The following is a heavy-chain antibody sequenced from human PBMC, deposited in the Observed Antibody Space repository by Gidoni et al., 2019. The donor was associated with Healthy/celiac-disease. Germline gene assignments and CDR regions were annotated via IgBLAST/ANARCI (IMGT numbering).Heavy chain of an antibody. CDR2: IIPILGIA. CDR1: GGTFSSYA. J-gene: IGHJ4*02. CDR3: ARVRGPYSSSSKKNLNYFDY. V-gene: IGHV1-69*04. Sequence: QVQLVQSGAEVKKPGSSVKVSCKASGGTFSSYAISWVRQAPGQGLEWMGRIIPILGIANYAQKFQGRVTITADKSTSTAYMELSSLRSEDTAVYYCARVRGPYSSSSKKNLNYFDYWGQGTLVTVSS. D-gene: IGHD6-6*01.